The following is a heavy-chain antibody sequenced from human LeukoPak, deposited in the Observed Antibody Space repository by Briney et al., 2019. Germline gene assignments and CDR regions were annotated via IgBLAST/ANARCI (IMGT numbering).Heavy chain of an antibody. CDR1: GFTFSNYW. CDR3: ARTRITMIVGLASRFDY. Sequence: SGGSLRLSCAASGFTFSNYWMSWVRQAPGKGLEWVANIKQDGSEKYYVDSVKGRFTISRDNAKNSLYLQMNSLRAEDTAVYYCARTRITMIVGLASRFDYWGQGTLVTVSS. J-gene: IGHJ4*02. CDR2: IKQDGSEK. V-gene: IGHV3-7*01. D-gene: IGHD3-22*01.